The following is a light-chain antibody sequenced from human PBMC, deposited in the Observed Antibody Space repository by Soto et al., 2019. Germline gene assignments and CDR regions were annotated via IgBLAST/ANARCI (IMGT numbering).Light chain of an antibody. CDR3: QQSYGDPLT. CDR2: WAS. J-gene: IGKJ4*01. CDR1: QSLLSRSNNKNF. Sequence: DIVMTQSPDSLAVSLGERATINCKSSQSLLSRSNNKNFLAWYQQRPGQPPKLLISWASTRESGVPDRFSGSGSGTDFTLPISSRQAEDVAVYYCQQSYGDPLTFGGGTKVEI. V-gene: IGKV4-1*01.